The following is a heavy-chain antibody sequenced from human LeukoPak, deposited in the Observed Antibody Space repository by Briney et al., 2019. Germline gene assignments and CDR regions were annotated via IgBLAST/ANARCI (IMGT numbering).Heavy chain of an antibody. CDR3: ARYYYDSSGYYPDYYYYYMDV. CDR2: IYYSGST. V-gene: IGHV4-39*07. Sequence: PSETLSPTCTVSGGSISSSSYYWGWIRQPPGKGLEWIGSIYYSGSTYYNPSLKSRVTISVDTSKNQFSLKLSSVTAADTAVYYCARYYYDSSGYYPDYYYYYMDVWGKGTTVTVSS. D-gene: IGHD3-22*01. CDR1: GGSISSSSYY. J-gene: IGHJ6*03.